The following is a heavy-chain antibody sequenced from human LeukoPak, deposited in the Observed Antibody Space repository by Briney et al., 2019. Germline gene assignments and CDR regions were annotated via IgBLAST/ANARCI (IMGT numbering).Heavy chain of an antibody. CDR2: INSAGDNI. J-gene: IGHJ4*02. Sequence: GGSLRLSCVASGFTFSDYFMSWIRQAPGKGLEWLSFINSAGDNIYYADSVKGRFTISRDNAKKTLYLEINSLRMEDTAIYYCATSRVFDYWGQGTLVTVSS. CDR3: ATSRVFDY. V-gene: IGHV3-11*04. CDR1: GFTFSDYF.